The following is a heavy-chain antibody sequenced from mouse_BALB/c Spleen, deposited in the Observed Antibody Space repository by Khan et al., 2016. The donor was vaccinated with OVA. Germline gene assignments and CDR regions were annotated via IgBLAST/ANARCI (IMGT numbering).Heavy chain of an antibody. CDR3: ATHLTGSFAY. V-gene: IGHV5-6*01. J-gene: IGHJ3*01. D-gene: IGHD4-1*01. CDR1: GFTFSPYS. CDR2: ISSDGDYT. Sequence: EVMLVESGGDLVKSGGSLKLSCAASGFTFSPYSMSWVRQTPDKRLEWVATISSDGDYTYYPDSVKGRFSISRDNAKNTLYLQMSTLKSEDTAMYYCATHLTGSFAYWGQGTLVTVSA.